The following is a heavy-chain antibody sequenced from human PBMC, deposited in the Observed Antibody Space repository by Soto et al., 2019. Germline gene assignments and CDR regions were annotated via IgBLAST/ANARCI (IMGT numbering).Heavy chain of an antibody. J-gene: IGHJ5*02. CDR3: ARDPPIVGATGELGDP. CDR1: GYTFTSYG. Sequence: QVQLMQSGAEVKKPGASVKVSCKASGYTFTSYGISWVRQAPGQGLEWMGWISAYNGNTNYAQKLQGRVTMTTDTSTSTAYMELRSLRSDDTAVYYCARDPPIVGATGELGDPWGQGTLVTVSS. CDR2: ISAYNGNT. D-gene: IGHD1-26*01. V-gene: IGHV1-18*01.